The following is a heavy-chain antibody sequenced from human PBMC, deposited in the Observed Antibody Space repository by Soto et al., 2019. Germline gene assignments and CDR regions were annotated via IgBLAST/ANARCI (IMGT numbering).Heavy chain of an antibody. D-gene: IGHD6-13*01. J-gene: IGHJ4*02. Sequence: QVQLVQSGAEVKNPGSSVKVSCKTSGGTFNSYLIDWVRQAPGQGLEWMGGIIPAFGTAKYAQKFQGRVTITAHKSTHTVYMELMTLTSEDTAVYYCASGIEQPPVGLYFDTWGQGTLVTVAS. V-gene: IGHV1-69*06. CDR2: IIPAFGTA. CDR3: ASGIEQPPVGLYFDT. CDR1: GGTFNSYL.